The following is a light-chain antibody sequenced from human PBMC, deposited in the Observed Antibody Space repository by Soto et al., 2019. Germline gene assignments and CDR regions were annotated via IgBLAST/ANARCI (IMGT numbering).Light chain of an antibody. V-gene: IGLV2-14*01. CDR2: DVS. J-gene: IGLJ3*02. Sequence: QSVLTQPASVSGSPGQSITISCTGTASDVGDHNYVSWYQHHPGKAPKLMIYDVSNRPSEVSDRFSGSKSGNSASLTISGLQAEDEAEYYCSSYTSTITWVFGGGTKLTVL. CDR1: ASDVGDHNY. CDR3: SSYTSTITWV.